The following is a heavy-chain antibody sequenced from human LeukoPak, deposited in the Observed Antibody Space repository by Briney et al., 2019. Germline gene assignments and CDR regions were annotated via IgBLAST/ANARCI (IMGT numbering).Heavy chain of an antibody. D-gene: IGHD6-19*01. CDR3: ARDFSHSGWYGGYFDY. CDR2: ISSSSSYI. V-gene: IGHV3-21*01. CDR1: GFTFSSYS. J-gene: IGHJ4*02. Sequence: PGGSLRLSCAASGFTFSSYSMNWVRQAPGKGLEWVSSISSSSSYIYYADSVKGRFTISRDNAKNSLYLQMNSLRAEDTAVYYCARDFSHSGWYGGYFDYWGQGTLVTVSS.